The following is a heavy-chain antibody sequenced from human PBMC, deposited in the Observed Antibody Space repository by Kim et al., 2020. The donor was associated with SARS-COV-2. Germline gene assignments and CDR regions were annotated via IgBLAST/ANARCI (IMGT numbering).Heavy chain of an antibody. CDR3: ARAVWFGELLDYYFDY. V-gene: IGHV4-4*02. J-gene: IGHJ4*02. Sequence: PSLKSRVTISVDKYKNQFSLKLSSVTAADTAVYYCARAVWFGELLDYYFDYWGQGTLVTVSS. D-gene: IGHD3-10*01.